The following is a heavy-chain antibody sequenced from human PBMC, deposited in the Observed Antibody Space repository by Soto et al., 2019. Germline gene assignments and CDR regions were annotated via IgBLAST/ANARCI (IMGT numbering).Heavy chain of an antibody. Sequence: PGGSLRLSCAASGFTFSSYAMSWVRQAPGKGLEWVSAISGSGGSTYYADSVKGRFTISRDNSKNTLYLQMNSLRAEDTAVYYCAKVGGAELLYYRDNWFDPWGQGTLVTVSS. CDR2: ISGSGGST. CDR1: GFTFSSYA. CDR3: AKVGGAELLYYRDNWFDP. D-gene: IGHD3-10*01. J-gene: IGHJ5*02. V-gene: IGHV3-23*01.